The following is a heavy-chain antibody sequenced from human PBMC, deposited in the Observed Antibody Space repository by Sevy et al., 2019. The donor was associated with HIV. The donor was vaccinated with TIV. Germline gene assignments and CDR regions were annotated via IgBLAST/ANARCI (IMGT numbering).Heavy chain of an antibody. CDR3: AKALDCSSTSCYDPFDY. J-gene: IGHJ4*02. V-gene: IGHV3-23*01. CDR1: GFTFSSYA. CDR2: ISGSGGST. Sequence: GGYLRLSCAASGFTFSSYAMSWVRQAPGKGLEWVSAISGSGGSTYYTDSVKGRFTISRDNSKNTLYLQMNSLRAEDTAVYYCAKALDCSSTSCYDPFDYWGQGTLVTVSS. D-gene: IGHD2-2*01.